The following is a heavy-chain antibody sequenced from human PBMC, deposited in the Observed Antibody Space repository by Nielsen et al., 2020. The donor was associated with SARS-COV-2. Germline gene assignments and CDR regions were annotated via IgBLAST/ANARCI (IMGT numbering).Heavy chain of an antibody. CDR3: ASGDYSGPSED. Sequence: SMKVSCKASGGTFSSYAISWVRQAPGQGLEWMGGIIPIFGTANYAQKFQGRVTITADESTSTAYMELSSLRSEDTAVYYCASGDYSGPSEDWGQGTLVTVSS. J-gene: IGHJ4*02. CDR2: IIPIFGTA. CDR1: GGTFSSYA. D-gene: IGHD6-19*01. V-gene: IGHV1-69*13.